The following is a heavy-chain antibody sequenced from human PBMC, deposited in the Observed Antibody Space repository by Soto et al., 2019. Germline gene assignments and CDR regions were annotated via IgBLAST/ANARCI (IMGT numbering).Heavy chain of an antibody. V-gene: IGHV3-23*01. CDR1: GFTFSSYA. CDR3: AKEHIVVVPAAITYGMDV. J-gene: IGHJ6*02. D-gene: IGHD2-2*01. CDR2: ISGSGGST. Sequence: GGSLRLSCAASGFTFSSYAMSWVRQAPGKGLEWVSAISGSGGSTYYADSVKGRFTISRDNSKNTLYLQMNSLRAEDTAVYYCAKEHIVVVPAAITYGMDVWGQGTTVTVSS.